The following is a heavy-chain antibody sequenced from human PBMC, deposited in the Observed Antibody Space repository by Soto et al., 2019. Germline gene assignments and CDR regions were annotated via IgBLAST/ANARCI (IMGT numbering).Heavy chain of an antibody. CDR1: GGSISGAGYS. D-gene: IGHD3-16*01. Sequence: QLQLLESGSGLVKASQTLSLTCTVSGGSISGAGYSWGWIRQPPGKGLEWIGHIYHSGNAYYNPSLKIRVTISLDRSKNHFSLRLTSVTAADTAMYHCARRLPLSGGPFDVWGQGTMVTVSS. V-gene: IGHV4-30-2*01. CDR3: ARRLPLSGGPFDV. J-gene: IGHJ3*01. CDR2: IYHSGNA.